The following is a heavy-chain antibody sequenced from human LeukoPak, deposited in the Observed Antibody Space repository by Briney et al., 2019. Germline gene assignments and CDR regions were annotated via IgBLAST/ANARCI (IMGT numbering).Heavy chain of an antibody. J-gene: IGHJ4*02. Sequence: GGSLRPSCSVSGLTFSTYVMHWVRQAPGKGLEYVSAISSNGDNTYYADSVKGRFTISRDNSKNTLYLQMSSLRPDDTAVYFCVRGTGYWGQGTLVTVSS. CDR2: ISSNGDNT. CDR3: VRGTGY. CDR1: GLTFSTYV. V-gene: IGHV3-64D*06.